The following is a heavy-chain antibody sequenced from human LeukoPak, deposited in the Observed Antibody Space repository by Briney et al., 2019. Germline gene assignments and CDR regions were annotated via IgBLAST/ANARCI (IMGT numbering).Heavy chain of an antibody. CDR1: GFTFSTYD. Sequence: PGGSLRLSCAASGFTFSTYDMKWVRQAPGKGLEWVSHISGSGGNIGYADSVKGRFTISRDNSNNTLYLQMNSLRAEDTAVYYCARSLGFCSSSNCQEYLQHWGQGTPVTVSS. CDR2: ISGSGGNI. CDR3: ARSLGFCSSSNCQEYLQH. V-gene: IGHV3-48*03. J-gene: IGHJ1*01. D-gene: IGHD2-2*01.